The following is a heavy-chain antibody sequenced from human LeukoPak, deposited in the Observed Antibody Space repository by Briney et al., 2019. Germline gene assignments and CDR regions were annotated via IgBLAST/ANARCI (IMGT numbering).Heavy chain of an antibody. V-gene: IGHV3-7*01. CDR1: GFTFTTYW. Sequence: GGSLRLSCAASGFTFTTYWMGWVRQAPGKGLEWVANIKQDGSEKYYGDSVKGRFTISRDNAKNSLSLQMNSLRVEDTAVYYCARTTDYDSRYYYYYYYMDVWGKGTTVTISS. J-gene: IGHJ6*03. CDR3: ARTTDYDSRYYYYYYYMDV. CDR2: IKQDGSEK. D-gene: IGHD4-17*01.